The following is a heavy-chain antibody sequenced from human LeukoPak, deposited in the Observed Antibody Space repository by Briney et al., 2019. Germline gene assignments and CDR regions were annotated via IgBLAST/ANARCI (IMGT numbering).Heavy chain of an antibody. Sequence: SETLSLTCTVSGGSISSYYWSWIRQPPGKGLEWIGYIYYSGSINYNPSLRSRVTISVDTSKNQFSLKLSSVTAADTAVYHCARGTSSSWYGYWGQGILVTVSS. CDR3: ARGTSSSWYGY. V-gene: IGHV4-59*01. CDR1: GGSISSYY. CDR2: IYYSGSI. J-gene: IGHJ4*02. D-gene: IGHD6-13*01.